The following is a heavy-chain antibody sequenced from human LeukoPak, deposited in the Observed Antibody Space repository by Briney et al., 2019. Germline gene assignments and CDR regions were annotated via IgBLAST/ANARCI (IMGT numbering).Heavy chain of an antibody. J-gene: IGHJ4*02. CDR1: GFTFSSYW. Sequence: GGSLRLSCAASGFTFSSYWMHWVRQAPGKGLEWVAVISYDGSKEYYVDSVKGRFIISRDNSKNTLYLQMNSLRVKDTAVYYCARGSSTTVTTLDYWGQGTLVTVSS. CDR2: ISYDGSKE. D-gene: IGHD4-17*01. V-gene: IGHV3-30*03. CDR3: ARGSSTTVTTLDY.